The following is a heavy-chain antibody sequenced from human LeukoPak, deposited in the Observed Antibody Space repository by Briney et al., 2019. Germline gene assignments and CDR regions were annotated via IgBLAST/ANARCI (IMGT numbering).Heavy chain of an antibody. V-gene: IGHV3-33*06. J-gene: IGHJ4*02. CDR1: GFAFSNYG. CDR2: IWYDGSNE. Sequence: GGSLRLSCAASGFAFSNYGMHWVRQAPGKGLEWVAVIWYDGSNEYYADSVKGRFTISRDNSKNTLYLQMNSLRAEDTAVYYCANNFDYWGQGTLVTVSS. CDR3: ANNFDY.